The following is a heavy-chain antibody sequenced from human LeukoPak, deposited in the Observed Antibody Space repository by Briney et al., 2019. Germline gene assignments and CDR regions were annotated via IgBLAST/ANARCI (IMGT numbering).Heavy chain of an antibody. D-gene: IGHD3-3*01. J-gene: IGHJ3*01. CDR3: ARVMDDDFWSGYYDAFDV. Sequence: SETLXLTCTVSGGSISSYYWSWIRQPPGKGLEWIGYIYYSGSTNYNPSLKSRVTISVDTSKNQFSLKLSSVTAADTAVYYCARVMDDDFWSGYYDAFDVWGQGTMVTVSS. V-gene: IGHV4-59*01. CDR2: IYYSGST. CDR1: GGSISSYY.